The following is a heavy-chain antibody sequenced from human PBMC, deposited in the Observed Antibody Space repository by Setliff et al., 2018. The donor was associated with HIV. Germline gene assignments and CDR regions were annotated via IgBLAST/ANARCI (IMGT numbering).Heavy chain of an antibody. CDR3: ARENYDILTGYYDC. CDR2: ISYDGSKK. J-gene: IGHJ4*02. Sequence: GGSLRLSCAASGFTFSTYWMSWVRQAPGKGLEWVAVISYDGSKKYYADSVKGRFTISRDNSKNTLYLQMNSLRAEDTAVYYCARENYDILTGYYDCWGQGALVTV. CDR1: GFTFSTYW. V-gene: IGHV3-30*03. D-gene: IGHD3-9*01.